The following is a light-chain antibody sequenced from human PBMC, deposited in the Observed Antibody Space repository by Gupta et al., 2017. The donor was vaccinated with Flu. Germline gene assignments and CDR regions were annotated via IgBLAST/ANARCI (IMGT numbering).Light chain of an antibody. V-gene: IGLV6-57*01. CDR1: SGTIASNY. CDR2: EDN. J-gene: IGLJ3*02. CDR3: QSYDNGNCV. Sequence: TVTISCTLSSGTIASNYVQWYQQRPGSSPTTVIFEDNRRPSGVPDRFSGSIDSSSNSASLTISGLETEDEADYYCQSYDNGNCVFGGGTKLTGL.